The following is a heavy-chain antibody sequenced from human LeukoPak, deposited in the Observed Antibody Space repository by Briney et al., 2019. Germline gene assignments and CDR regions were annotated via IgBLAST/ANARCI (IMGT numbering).Heavy chain of an antibody. CDR3: ARAVTYFYGSVTYDWFDP. Sequence: GGSLRLSCAASGFTFSSYWMHWVRQTPGKGLVWVSRIKSGGSTIYADSVKGRFTISRDNAKNTLYLQMNSLRAEDTAIYYCARAVTYFYGSVTYDWFDPWGQGTLVTVSS. CDR2: IKSGGST. D-gene: IGHD3-10*01. J-gene: IGHJ5*02. CDR1: GFTFSSYW. V-gene: IGHV3-74*01.